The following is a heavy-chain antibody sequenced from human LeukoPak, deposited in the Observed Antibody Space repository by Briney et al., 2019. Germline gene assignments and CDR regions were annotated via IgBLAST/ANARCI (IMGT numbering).Heavy chain of an antibody. Sequence: GGSLRLSCAASGFTFSSYAMHWVRQAPGKGLEGVAVISYDGSNKYYADSVKGRFTISRDNSKNTLYLQMNSLRAEDTAVYYCARGNTGSSLDYWGQGTLVTVSS. CDR1: GFTFSSYA. J-gene: IGHJ4*02. CDR2: ISYDGSNK. V-gene: IGHV3-30-3*01. CDR3: ARGNTGSSLDY. D-gene: IGHD1-26*01.